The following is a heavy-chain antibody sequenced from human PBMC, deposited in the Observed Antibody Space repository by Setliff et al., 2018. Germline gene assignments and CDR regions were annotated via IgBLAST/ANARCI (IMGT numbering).Heavy chain of an antibody. Sequence: GGSLRLSCAASGFTFSTYWMSWVRQAPGKGLEWVGFIRSKAYGGATEYAASVKGRFTISRDDSENSVYLEMNRLNTDDTAVYYCARSPAFDYWGQGTLVTVSS. J-gene: IGHJ4*02. D-gene: IGHD2-15*01. CDR2: IRSKAYGGAT. CDR3: ARSPAFDY. V-gene: IGHV3-49*04. CDR1: GFTFSTYW.